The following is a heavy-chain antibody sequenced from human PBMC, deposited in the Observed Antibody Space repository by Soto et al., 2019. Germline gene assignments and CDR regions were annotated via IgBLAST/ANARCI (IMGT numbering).Heavy chain of an antibody. CDR3: ARVRAGWELLRAYYFDY. V-gene: IGHV1-18*01. CDR1: GYTFTSYG. Sequence: ASVKVSCKASGYTFTSYGISWVRQAPGQGLEWMGWISAYNGNTNYAQKLQGRVTMTTDTSTSTAYMEQRSLRSDDTAVYYCARVRAGWELLRAYYFDYWGQGTLVTVSS. J-gene: IGHJ4*02. CDR2: ISAYNGNT. D-gene: IGHD1-26*01.